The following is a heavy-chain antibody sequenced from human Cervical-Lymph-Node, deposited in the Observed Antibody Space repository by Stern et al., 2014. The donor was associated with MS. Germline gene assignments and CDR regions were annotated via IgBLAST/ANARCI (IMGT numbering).Heavy chain of an antibody. V-gene: IGHV3-13*01. CDR3: ARDRGSSGWFDY. J-gene: IGHJ4*02. Sequence: EMQLVESGGGLVQPGGSLRLSCAASGFTFSSYDMHWVRQATGKGLEWVSAIGPAGDTYYPGSVKGRFTISRENAKNSLYLQMNSLRAGDTAVYYCARDRGSSGWFDYWGQGTLVTVSS. CDR1: GFTFSSYD. CDR2: IGPAGDT. D-gene: IGHD6-19*01.